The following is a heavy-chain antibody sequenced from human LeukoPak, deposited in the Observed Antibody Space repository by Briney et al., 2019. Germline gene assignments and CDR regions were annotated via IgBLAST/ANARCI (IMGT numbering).Heavy chain of an antibody. D-gene: IGHD1-26*01. V-gene: IGHV3-33*03. J-gene: IGHJ4*02. CDR3: AKFIVGASFDY. CDR1: GFTFSSYG. Sequence: SGGSLRLSCAASGFTFSSYGMHWVRQAPGKGLEWVAVIWYDGSNKYYADSVKGRFTISRDNAKNSLYLQMNSLRAEDTAVYYCAKFIVGASFDYWGQGTLVTVSS. CDR2: IWYDGSNK.